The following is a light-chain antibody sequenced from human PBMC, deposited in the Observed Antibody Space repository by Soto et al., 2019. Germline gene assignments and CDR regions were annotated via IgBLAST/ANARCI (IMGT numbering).Light chain of an antibody. CDR3: QSYDSTLSARDV. V-gene: IGLV1-40*01. CDR2: GNI. J-gene: IGLJ1*01. CDR1: GSNIGAGYD. Sequence: QSVLAQPPSVSGAPGQRVTISCTGSGSNIGAGYDVHWYQQRPGTAPKLLIFGNINRPSGVPDRFSGSKSGTSASLAITGLQAEDEGDYYCQSYDSTLSARDVFGTGTKVTVL.